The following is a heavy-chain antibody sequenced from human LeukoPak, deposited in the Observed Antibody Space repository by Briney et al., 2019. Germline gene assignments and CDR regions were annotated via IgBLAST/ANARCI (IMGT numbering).Heavy chain of an antibody. CDR2: ISSSSSYI. CDR3: ARNKKGDRYTYGHDS. CDR1: GFTFSSYS. J-gene: IGHJ4*02. V-gene: IGHV3-21*01. D-gene: IGHD5-18*01. Sequence: GGSLRLSCAASGFTFSSYSMNWVRQAPGKGLEWVSSISSSSSYIYYADSVKGRFTISRDDAKNSLYLQMNSLRAEDTAVYYCARNKKGDRYTYGHDSWGQGTLVTVSS.